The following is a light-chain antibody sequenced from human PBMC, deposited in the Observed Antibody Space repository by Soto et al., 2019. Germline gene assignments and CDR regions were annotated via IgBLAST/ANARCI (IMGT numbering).Light chain of an antibody. CDR3: GTWDSSLSAYV. Sequence: QSALTQPPSVSAAPGQKDTICFSGSSXNIVNNYVSWYQQIRRTDPKLVIYGNNKRPSGIPDGFSGSKAGTATTLGITGLQPGNEADYYCGTWDSSLSAYVFGTGTKVTGL. CDR1: SXNIVNNY. J-gene: IGLJ1*01. V-gene: IGLV1-51*01. CDR2: GNN.